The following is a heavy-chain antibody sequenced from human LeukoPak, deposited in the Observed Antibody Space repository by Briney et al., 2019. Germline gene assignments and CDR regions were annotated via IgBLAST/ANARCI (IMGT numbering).Heavy chain of an antibody. J-gene: IGHJ4*02. CDR3: SRGSFFFDY. V-gene: IGHV4-59*01. Sequence: PSETLSLTCTVSGGSISSYYWSWIRQPPGKGLEWIGYIFYSGSTNYSPSLKSRVTISVDTSKNQFSLKLSSVTAADTAVYYCSRGSFFFDYWGLGTLVTVSS. CDR1: GGSISSYY. CDR2: IFYSGST.